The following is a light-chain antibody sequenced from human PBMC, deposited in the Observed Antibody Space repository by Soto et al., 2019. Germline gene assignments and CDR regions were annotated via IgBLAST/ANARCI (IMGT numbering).Light chain of an antibody. Sequence: DIVLTQSPATLSLSPGEGATLSCRASQSVSTYLAWHQQRPGQAPRLLIYDASSRAPGTPARFSGSGSGRDFTLTISSLEPEDFAIYYCQQRSSWPLTFGGGTKVDIK. CDR2: DAS. CDR1: QSVSTY. V-gene: IGKV3-11*02. J-gene: IGKJ4*01. CDR3: QQRSSWPLT.